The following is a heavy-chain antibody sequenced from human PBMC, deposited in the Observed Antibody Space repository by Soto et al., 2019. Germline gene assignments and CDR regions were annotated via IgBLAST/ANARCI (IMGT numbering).Heavy chain of an antibody. Sequence: QVQLVESGGGVVQPGRSLRLSCAASGFTVSSYAMHWVRQAPGKGLEWVAVISYDGSNKYYADSVKGRFTISRGNSKNTMYLQMNSLRAEDTAVYYCARDLGDCSSTSCYTEGGYYYYYGMDVWGQGTTVTVSS. D-gene: IGHD2-2*02. CDR2: ISYDGSNK. CDR3: ARDLGDCSSTSCYTEGGYYYYYGMDV. CDR1: GFTVSSYA. J-gene: IGHJ6*02. V-gene: IGHV3-30-3*01.